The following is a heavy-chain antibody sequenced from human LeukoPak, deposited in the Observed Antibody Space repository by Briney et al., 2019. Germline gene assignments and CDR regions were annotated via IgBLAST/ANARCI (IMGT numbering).Heavy chain of an antibody. CDR2: IYYSGST. V-gene: IGHV4-30-4*01. Sequence: SQTLSLTCTVSGGSISSGDYYWSWIRQPPGKGLEWIGYIYYSGSTYYNPSLKSRVTTSVDTSKNQFSLKLSSVTAADTAVYYCARSQDDYDILTGYSYFDYWGQGTLVTVSS. D-gene: IGHD3-9*01. CDR1: GGSISSGDYY. J-gene: IGHJ4*02. CDR3: ARSQDDYDILTGYSYFDY.